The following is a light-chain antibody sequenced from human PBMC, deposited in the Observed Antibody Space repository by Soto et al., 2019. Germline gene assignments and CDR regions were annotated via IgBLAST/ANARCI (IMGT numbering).Light chain of an antibody. J-gene: IGKJ2*01. CDR3: MQGVQTPRT. V-gene: IGKV2-28*01. Sequence: DIVMTQSPLSLPVTPGEPASISCRSSQSLLHSNGYNYLDWYLQKPGQSPQLLIYSVSNRASGVPDRFSGSGSGTDFTLKISRVEAEDVGTYYCMQGVQTPRTFGPGTKLEIK. CDR1: QSLLHSNGYNY. CDR2: SVS.